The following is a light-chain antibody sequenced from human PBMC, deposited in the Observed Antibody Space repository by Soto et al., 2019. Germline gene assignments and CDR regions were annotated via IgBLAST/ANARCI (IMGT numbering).Light chain of an antibody. V-gene: IGKV1-5*03. CDR1: QSISSW. CDR3: QQYNDNWT. J-gene: IGKJ1*01. Sequence: DIQMTQSPSTLSASVGDRVTTTCRASQSISSWLAWYQQKPGTAPNLLIYKASTLQSGVPSRFSGSGSGTEFTLTISSLQPDDSATYYCQQYNDNWTFGQGTKV. CDR2: KAS.